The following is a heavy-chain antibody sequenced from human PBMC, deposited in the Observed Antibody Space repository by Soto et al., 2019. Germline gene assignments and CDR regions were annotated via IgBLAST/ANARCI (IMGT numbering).Heavy chain of an antibody. V-gene: IGHV3-48*02. CDR2: ISSSSSTI. CDR1: GLTSSTYA. D-gene: IGHD4-17*01. J-gene: IGHJ4*02. CDR3: ASFSYGARGFDY. Sequence: GGSLRLSCAASGLTSSTYAMSWVRQAPGKGLEWVSYISSSSSTIYYADSVKGRFTISRDNAKNSLYLQMNSLRDEDTAVYYCASFSYGARGFDYWGQGTLVTVSS.